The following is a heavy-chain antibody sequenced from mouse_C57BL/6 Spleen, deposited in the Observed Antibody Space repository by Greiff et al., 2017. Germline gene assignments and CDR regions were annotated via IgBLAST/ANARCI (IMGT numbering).Heavy chain of an antibody. CDR1: GFTFSSYA. J-gene: IGHJ4*01. CDR3: ARGVIYYSSSPYYYAMDY. Sequence: DVQLVESGGGLVKPGGSLKLSCAASGFTFSSYAMSWVRQTPEKRLEWVATISDGGSYTYYPDNVKGRFTISRDNAKNNLYLQMSHLKSEDTAMYYCARGVIYYSSSPYYYAMDYWGQGTSVTVSS. CDR2: ISDGGSYT. D-gene: IGHD1-1*01. V-gene: IGHV5-4*01.